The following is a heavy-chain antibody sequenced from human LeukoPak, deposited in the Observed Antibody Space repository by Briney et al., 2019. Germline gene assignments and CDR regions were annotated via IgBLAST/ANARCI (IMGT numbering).Heavy chain of an antibody. CDR3: ARHVGQTGDLDEYNRFDP. V-gene: IGHV4-59*08. Sequence: KPSETLSLTCTVSGGSISSYYWSWIRPPPGKGLEWIGYIYYSGSTNYNPSLKSRVTISVDTSKNQFSLKLSSVTAADTAVYYCARHVGQTGDLDEYNRFDPWGQGTLVTVSS. CDR2: IYYSGST. D-gene: IGHD3/OR15-3a*01. CDR1: GGSISSYY. J-gene: IGHJ5*02.